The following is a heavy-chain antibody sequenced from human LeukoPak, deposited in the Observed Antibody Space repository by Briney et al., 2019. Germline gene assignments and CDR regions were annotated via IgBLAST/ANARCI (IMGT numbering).Heavy chain of an antibody. CDR2: VYNSGGT. D-gene: IGHD1-26*01. CDR1: GVSISNYY. Sequence: SETLSLTCIVSGVSISNYYWSWIRQPLGKGLEWIGYVYNSGGTSYNPYLKGRVSISADMPKNQFSLKLTSVTAADTAVYYCARGRSNYYGMDVWGQGTTVTVSS. CDR3: ARGRSNYYGMDV. J-gene: IGHJ6*02. V-gene: IGHV4-4*08.